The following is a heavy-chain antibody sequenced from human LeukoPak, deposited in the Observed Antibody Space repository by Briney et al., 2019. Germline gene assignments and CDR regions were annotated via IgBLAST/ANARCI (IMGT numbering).Heavy chain of an antibody. CDR3: ARDLPSWGSYRPPDY. CDR1: GFTFSSYA. D-gene: IGHD3-16*02. CDR2: ISYDGSNK. V-gene: IGHV3-30-3*01. J-gene: IGHJ4*02. Sequence: GGSLRLSCAASGFTFSSYAMHWVRQAPGKGLEWVAVISYDGSNKYYADSVKGRFTISRDNAKNTLYLQMNSLRAEDTAVYYCARDLPSWGSYRPPDYWGQGTLVTVSS.